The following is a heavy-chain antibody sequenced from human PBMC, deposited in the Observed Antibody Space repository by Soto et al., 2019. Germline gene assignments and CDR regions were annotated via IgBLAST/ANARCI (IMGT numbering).Heavy chain of an antibody. V-gene: IGHV3-30*18. CDR1: GFTFSSYG. D-gene: IGHD4-4*01. Sequence: QVQLVESGGGVVQPGRSLRLSCAASGFTFSSYGMHWVRQAPGKGLEWVAVISYDGSNKYYADSVKGRFTISRDNSKNTLYLQMNSLRAEDTAVYYCAKERREDYSNYYYYGMDVWGQGTTVTVSS. CDR3: AKERREDYSNYYYYGMDV. J-gene: IGHJ6*02. CDR2: ISYDGSNK.